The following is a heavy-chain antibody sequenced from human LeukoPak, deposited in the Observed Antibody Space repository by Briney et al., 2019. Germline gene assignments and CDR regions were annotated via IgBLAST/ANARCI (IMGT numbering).Heavy chain of an antibody. V-gene: IGHV1-18*01. CDR3: TRGGDLVVAPTSADNGMDV. D-gene: IGHD2-15*01. Sequence: ASVKVSCKASGYNFLTYSITWVRQAPGQGLEWVGRISTYNGDTDSAPKFHGRVPMTTDTSTNTAYMELRSLRSDDTAVYYCTRGGDLVVAPTSADNGMDVWGQGTTVIVS. J-gene: IGHJ6*02. CDR2: ISTYNGDT. CDR1: GYNFLTYS.